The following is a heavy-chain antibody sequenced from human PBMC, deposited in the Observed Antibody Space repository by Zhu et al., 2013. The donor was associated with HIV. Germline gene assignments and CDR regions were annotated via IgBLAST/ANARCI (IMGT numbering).Heavy chain of an antibody. CDR1: GYSFSDYY. CDR3: ARGSRFSDYIVLMVYVMEYFDY. J-gene: IGHJ4*02. V-gene: IGHV1-2*02. CDR2: INPNSGGT. Sequence: QVQLVQSGAEVKKPGASVKVSCKASGYSFSDYYMHWVRQAPGHGLEWMGWINPNSGGTNYAQNFQGRVTLTRDTSISTAYMEFSRLRSDDTAVYFCARGSRFSDYIVLMVYVMEYFDYVGPGNPGHRLL. D-gene: IGHD2-8*01.